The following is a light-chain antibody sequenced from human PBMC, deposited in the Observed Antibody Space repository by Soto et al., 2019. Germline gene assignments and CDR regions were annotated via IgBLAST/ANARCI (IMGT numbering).Light chain of an antibody. Sequence: QSVLTQPASVSGSPGQSITISCTGTSSDVGGYNYVSWYQHHPGKAPKLMIYEVSSRPSGVPTRFSGSKSGNTASLTISGLQAEDEADYYCSSYTSSSTLYVFGTGTKVTVL. J-gene: IGLJ1*01. CDR1: SSDVGGYNY. CDR2: EVS. CDR3: SSYTSSSTLYV. V-gene: IGLV2-14*01.